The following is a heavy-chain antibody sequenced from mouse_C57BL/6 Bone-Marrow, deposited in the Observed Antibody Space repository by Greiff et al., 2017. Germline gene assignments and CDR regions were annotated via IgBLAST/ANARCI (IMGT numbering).Heavy chain of an antibody. V-gene: IGHV1-61*01. CDR2: IYPSDSET. D-gene: IGHD2-4*01. CDR1: GYTFTSYW. J-gene: IGHJ3*01. CDR3: AIYYDDAWFAY. Sequence: VQLQQPGAELVRPGSSVKLSCKASGYTFTSYWMDWVKQRPGQGLEWIGNIYPSDSETHYNQKFKDKATLTVDKSSSTAYMQLSSLTSEDSAVYYCAIYYDDAWFAYWGQGTLVTVSA.